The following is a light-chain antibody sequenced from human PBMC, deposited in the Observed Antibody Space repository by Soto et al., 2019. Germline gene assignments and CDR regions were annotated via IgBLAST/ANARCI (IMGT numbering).Light chain of an antibody. CDR2: GAS. CDR3: QQYNSYSPGWT. J-gene: IGKJ1*01. V-gene: IGKV3-15*01. Sequence: EVVMTQSPATLSASPGERATLSCWASETVATNLAWYQQKPGQAPRLLISGASTRAAGISDRFRGSGSGTEFPLTISSLRSEDFATYYCQQYNSYSPGWTFGQGTKVEIK. CDR1: ETVATN.